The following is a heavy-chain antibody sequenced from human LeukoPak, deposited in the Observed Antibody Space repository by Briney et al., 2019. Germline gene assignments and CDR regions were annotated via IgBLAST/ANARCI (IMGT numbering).Heavy chain of an antibody. CDR2: IYHSGST. D-gene: IGHD1-1*01. J-gene: IGHJ5*02. V-gene: IGHV4-30-2*01. CDR3: ARFQVDWNDRWFDP. CDR1: GGSISSGSYY. Sequence: SETLSLTCTVSGGSISSGSYYWSWIRQPPGKGLEWIGYIYHSGSTYYNPSLKSRVTISVDRSKNQFSLKLSSVTAADTAVYYCARFQVDWNDRWFDPWGQGTLVTVSS.